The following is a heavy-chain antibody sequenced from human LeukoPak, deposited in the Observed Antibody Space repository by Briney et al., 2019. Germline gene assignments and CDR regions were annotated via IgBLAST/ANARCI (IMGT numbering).Heavy chain of an antibody. CDR2: ISSSGSTI. V-gene: IGHV3-11*01. CDR3: ARERFCSSTSCPPSYWYFDL. CDR1: GFTFSDYY. D-gene: IGHD2-2*01. Sequence: PGGSLRLSCAASGFTFSDYYMSWIRQAPGKGLEWVSYISSSGSTIYYADSVKGRSTISRDNAKNSLYLQMNSLRAEDTAVYYCARERFCSSTSCPPSYWYFDLWGRGTLVTVSS. J-gene: IGHJ2*01.